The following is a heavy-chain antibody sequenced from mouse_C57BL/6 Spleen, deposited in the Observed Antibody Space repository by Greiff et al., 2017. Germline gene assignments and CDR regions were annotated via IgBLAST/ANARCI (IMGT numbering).Heavy chain of an antibody. V-gene: IGHV1-9*01. J-gene: IGHJ2*01. Sequence: SGAELMKPGASVKLSCKATGYTFTGYWIEWVKQRPGHGLEWIGEILPGSGSTNYNEKFKGKATFTADTSSNTAYMQLSSLTTEDSAIYYCASSFGTTVVATNYFDYWGQGTTLTVSS. D-gene: IGHD1-1*01. CDR2: ILPGSGST. CDR3: ASSFGTTVVATNYFDY. CDR1: GYTFTGYW.